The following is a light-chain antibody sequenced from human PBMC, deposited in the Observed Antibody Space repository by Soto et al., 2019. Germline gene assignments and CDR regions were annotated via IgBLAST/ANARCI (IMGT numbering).Light chain of an antibody. Sequence: DIVLTQSPGTLFLSPGERATLSCRASQSVSSNLAWYQQKPGQAPRLLIYGTSTRATGIPARFSGSGSGTEFTLTISSLQSEDFAVYYCQQYNNWPPWTFGQGTKV. J-gene: IGKJ1*01. CDR2: GTS. CDR1: QSVSSN. V-gene: IGKV3-15*01. CDR3: QQYNNWPPWT.